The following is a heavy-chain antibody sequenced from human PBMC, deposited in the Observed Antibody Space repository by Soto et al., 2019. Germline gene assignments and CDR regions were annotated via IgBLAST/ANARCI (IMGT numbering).Heavy chain of an antibody. J-gene: IGHJ5*02. Sequence: QLQLQESGPGLVKPSETLSLTCTVSGGSISSSSYYWGWIRQPPGKGLEWIGSIYYSGSTYYNPSLKSRFTISVDTSKTQFSLKLSSVPAADTAVYYCASPKIAFYNWFDPWGQGTLVTVSS. CDR3: ASPKIAFYNWFDP. CDR1: GGSISSSSYY. V-gene: IGHV4-39*01. D-gene: IGHD3-3*02. CDR2: IYYSGST.